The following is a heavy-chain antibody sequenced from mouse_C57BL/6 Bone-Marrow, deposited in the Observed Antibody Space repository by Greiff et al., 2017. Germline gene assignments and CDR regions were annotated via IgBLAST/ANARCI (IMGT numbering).Heavy chain of an antibody. CDR1: GFTFSDYG. CDR3: ASAYAMDY. CDR2: ISSGRSTI. Sequence: EVMLVESGGGLVKPGGSLKLSCAASGFTFSDYGMHWVRQAPEKGLEWVAYISSGRSTIYYADTVKGRFTISRDNAKNTLFLQMTSLRSEDTAMYYCASAYAMDYWGQGTSVTVSS. J-gene: IGHJ4*01. V-gene: IGHV5-17*01.